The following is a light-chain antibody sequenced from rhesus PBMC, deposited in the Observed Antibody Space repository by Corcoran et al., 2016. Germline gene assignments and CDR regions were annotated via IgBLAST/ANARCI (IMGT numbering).Light chain of an antibody. CDR1: QGISIL. V-gene: IGKV1-19*01. CDR3: QQYDDLPRA. J-gene: IGKJ1*01. Sequence: DIQMTQSPSSLSAFVGDKVTITCHASQGISILLAWYQHKPGKAPKPLIYASSSLQSGVPSRFSVGGSGTEYTLTIGSLQPESFATYNCQQYDDLPRAFGQGTKVQIK. CDR2: ASS.